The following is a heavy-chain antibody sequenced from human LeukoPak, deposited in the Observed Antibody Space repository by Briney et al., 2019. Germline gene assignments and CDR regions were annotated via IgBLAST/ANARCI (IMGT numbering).Heavy chain of an antibody. V-gene: IGHV3-43*02. CDR2: VTEDGGVS. CDR3: AKGGSSGFYDY. CDR1: GFTFEEYA. D-gene: IGHD3-22*01. Sequence: GGSLRLSCAASGFTFEEYAMRWVRQAPGKCLEWISLVTEDGGVSNYADSVKGRFTISRYNSKHFLFLQMNSLITENTALYYCAKGGSSGFYDYSGEGTLVTVSS. J-gene: IGHJ4*02.